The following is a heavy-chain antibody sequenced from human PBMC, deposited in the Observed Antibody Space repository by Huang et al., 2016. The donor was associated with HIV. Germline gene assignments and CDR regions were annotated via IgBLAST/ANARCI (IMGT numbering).Heavy chain of an antibody. D-gene: IGHD4-17*01. Sequence: QVQLVESGGGVVQPGGSLRLSCSASGFTFRRYGMHWVRQAPGKGLEWWAFMRADRTNHFDADSLKGRSIISRDNARNKLFLQVNSLRSEDAGVYYCAKDPHDNGDYSLYQYYYYLDVWGKGTTVTVSS. CDR1: GFTFRRYG. J-gene: IGHJ6*03. CDR3: AKDPHDNGDYSLYQYYYYLDV. V-gene: IGHV3-30*02. CDR2: MRADRTNH.